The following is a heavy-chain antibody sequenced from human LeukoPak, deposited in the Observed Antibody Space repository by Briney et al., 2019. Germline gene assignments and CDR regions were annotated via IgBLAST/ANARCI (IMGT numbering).Heavy chain of an antibody. Sequence: PGGPLRFSGAASGFTFSSYAMDWVRKAPGKGLEWVAVISYDGSNKYYADSVKGRFTISRDNSKNTLYLQMNSLRAEDTAVYYCARMVRKQQLVPDYWGQGTLVTVSS. CDR2: ISYDGSNK. CDR3: ARMVRKQQLVPDY. J-gene: IGHJ4*02. D-gene: IGHD6-13*01. CDR1: GFTFSSYA. V-gene: IGHV3-30-3*01.